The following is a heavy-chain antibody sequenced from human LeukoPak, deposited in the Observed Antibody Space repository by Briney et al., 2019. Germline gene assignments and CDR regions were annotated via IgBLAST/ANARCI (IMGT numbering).Heavy chain of an antibody. CDR3: ARDPRRDTSGYYDAFDI. V-gene: IGHV3-53*01. Sequence: GGSLRFSCAASGFTVSSNYMSWVRQAPGKGLEWVSVIYNSGSTFYADSVKGRFTISRDNSKNTLYLQMNSLRAEDTAVYYCARDPRRDTSGYYDAFDIWGQGTMVTVSS. CDR1: GFTVSSNY. D-gene: IGHD3-22*01. CDR2: IYNSGST. J-gene: IGHJ3*02.